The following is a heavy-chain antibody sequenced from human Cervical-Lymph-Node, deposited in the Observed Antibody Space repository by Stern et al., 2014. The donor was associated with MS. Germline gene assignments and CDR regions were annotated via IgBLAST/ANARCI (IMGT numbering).Heavy chain of an antibody. Sequence: QLVQSGAEVRRPGASVKVACKASGFTFTSCYMHWVRQAPGQGLEWMGWINANSGGTNSAQKFQGRVTMTRDTSISTVYMDLTGLTSDDTAIYYCARDMSTVTTPYFDCWGQGTLVTVPS. CDR3: ARDMSTVTTPYFDC. V-gene: IGHV1-2*02. J-gene: IGHJ4*02. D-gene: IGHD4-17*01. CDR2: INANSGGT. CDR1: GFTFTSCY.